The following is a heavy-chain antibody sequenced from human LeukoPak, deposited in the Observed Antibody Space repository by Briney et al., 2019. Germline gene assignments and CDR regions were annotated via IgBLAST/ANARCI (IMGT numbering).Heavy chain of an antibody. V-gene: IGHV3-74*01. CDR2: INSDGSST. J-gene: IGHJ4*02. Sequence: GGSLRLSCAASGFTFSSYWMHWVRQGPGKGLVWVSRINSDGSSTSYADSVKGRFTISRDNSKNTLYLQMNSLRAEDTAVYYCAKGSQTSPDYWGQGTLVTVSS. CDR1: GFTFSSYW. CDR3: AKGSQTSPDY. D-gene: IGHD1-14*01.